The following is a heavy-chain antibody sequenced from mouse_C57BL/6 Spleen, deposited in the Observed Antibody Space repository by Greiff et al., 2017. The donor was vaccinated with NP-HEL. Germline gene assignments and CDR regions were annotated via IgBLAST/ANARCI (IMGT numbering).Heavy chain of an antibody. D-gene: IGHD2-4*01. CDR1: GYTFTDYE. Sequence: VQLVESGAELVRPGASVTLSCKASGYTFTDYEMHWVKQTPVHGLEWIGAIDPETGGTAYNQKFKGKAILTADKSSSTAYMELRSLTSEDSAVYYWTRGGYDYDPAWFAYWGQGTLVTVSA. V-gene: IGHV1-15*01. J-gene: IGHJ3*01. CDR2: IDPETGGT. CDR3: TRGGYDYDPAWFAY.